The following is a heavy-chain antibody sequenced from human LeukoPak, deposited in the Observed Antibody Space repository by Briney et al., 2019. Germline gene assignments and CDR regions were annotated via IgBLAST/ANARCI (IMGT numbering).Heavy chain of an antibody. D-gene: IGHD4-23*01. CDR2: ISSDGSIA. V-gene: IGHV3-74*01. CDR3: ARAGYGGNSDFHC. CDR1: VFTYSTYW. Sequence: GGSLRLSCAASVFTYSTYWMHWLRQAPGKGLVWVSRISSDGSIAINADSVEGRFTVSRDNAKNTLYLQMNSLRVEDTAVYYCARAGYGGNSDFHCWGQGTLVTVSS. J-gene: IGHJ4*02.